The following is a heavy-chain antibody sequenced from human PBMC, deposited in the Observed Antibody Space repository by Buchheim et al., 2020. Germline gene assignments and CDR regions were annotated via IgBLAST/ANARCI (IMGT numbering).Heavy chain of an antibody. D-gene: IGHD3-10*01. J-gene: IGHJ4*02. Sequence: QAHLVESGGGVVQPGGSLRLSCVASGITFSTDGMNWVRQAPGKGLEWVAGISYDERNTYYADSVKGRITISRDNSKTTLYLQMNSLTIQDTAVYYCAKDRYRAAMVRDYFDYWGQGTL. V-gene: IGHV3-30*18. CDR2: ISYDERNT. CDR1: GITFSTDG. CDR3: AKDRYRAAMVRDYFDY.